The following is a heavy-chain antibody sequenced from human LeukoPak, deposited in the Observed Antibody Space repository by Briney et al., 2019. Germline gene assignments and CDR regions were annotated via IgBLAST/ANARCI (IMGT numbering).Heavy chain of an antibody. CDR3: AREGIPSGWYGLDV. J-gene: IGHJ6*02. CDR1: RFTFTTYW. V-gene: IGHV3-7*01. D-gene: IGHD6-19*01. Sequence: QPGRSLRLSCAASRFTFTTYWMTWVRQAPGKGLEWVANIKADGTEKYYVSSVKGRFTISRDNAKDSVYLHMNRLRVEDTAVYYCAREGIPSGWYGLDVWGQGTTVTVSS. CDR2: IKADGTEK.